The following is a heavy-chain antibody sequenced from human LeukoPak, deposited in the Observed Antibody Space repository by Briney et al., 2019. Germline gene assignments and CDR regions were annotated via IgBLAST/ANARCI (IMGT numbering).Heavy chain of an antibody. V-gene: IGHV3-7*01. CDR1: GFTFSRYW. CDR3: ARIGYSSSSIDY. D-gene: IGHD6-13*01. J-gene: IGHJ4*02. CDR2: IKEDGSIK. Sequence: GVSLRLSCAASGFTFSRYWMSWVRQAPGKGLEWVANIKEDGSIKCYVDSVKGRLTISRDNAKSSLYLQVNSLRAEDTAMYYCARIGYSSSSIDYWGQGTLITVSS.